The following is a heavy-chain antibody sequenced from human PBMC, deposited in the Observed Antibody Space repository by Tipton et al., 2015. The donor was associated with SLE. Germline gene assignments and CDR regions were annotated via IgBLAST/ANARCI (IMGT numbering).Heavy chain of an antibody. Sequence: GLVKPSETLSLTCAVYGGSFSGYYWSWIRQPPGKGLEWIGEINHSGSTTYNPSLKSRVTISVDTSKNQFSLKLSSVTAADTAVYYCARRSSTSPDAFDIWGQGTMVTVSS. CDR1: GGSFSGYY. J-gene: IGHJ3*02. V-gene: IGHV4-34*01. D-gene: IGHD2-2*01. CDR2: INHSGST. CDR3: ARRSSTSPDAFDI.